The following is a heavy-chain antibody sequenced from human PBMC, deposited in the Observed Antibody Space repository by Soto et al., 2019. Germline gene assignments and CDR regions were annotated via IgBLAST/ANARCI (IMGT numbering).Heavy chain of an antibody. CDR2: IIPIFGTA. D-gene: IGHD1-1*01. CDR1: GGTFSSYA. V-gene: IGHV1-69*01. J-gene: IGHJ6*02. Sequence: QVQLVQSGAEVKKPGSSVKVSCKASGGTFSSYAISWVRQAPGQGLEWMGGIIPIFGTANYAQKFQVTVTITADESTSTAYMELSSLRSEDTAVYYCARQKMGLEPPWYYYGMDVWGQGTTVTVSS. CDR3: ARQKMGLEPPWYYYGMDV.